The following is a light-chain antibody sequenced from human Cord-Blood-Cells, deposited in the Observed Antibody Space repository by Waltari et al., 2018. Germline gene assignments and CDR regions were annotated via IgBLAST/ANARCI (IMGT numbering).Light chain of an antibody. V-gene: IGLV2-23*02. CDR3: CSYAGSSTWV. J-gene: IGLJ3*02. CDR2: EVS. Sequence: QSALTQPASVSGSPGPSITISCTGTSSDVGSYNLVSWYQQHAGKAPTLMIYEVSKRPSGVSNRFSGSTSGNTASLTISGLQAEDEADYYGCSYAGSSTWVFGGGTKLTVL. CDR1: SSDVGSYNL.